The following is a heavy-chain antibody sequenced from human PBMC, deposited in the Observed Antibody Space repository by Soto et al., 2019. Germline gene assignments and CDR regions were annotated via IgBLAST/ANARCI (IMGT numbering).Heavy chain of an antibody. CDR1: GGSFSGYY. CDR2: INHSGST. CDR3: ARGRFLEGNGMDV. V-gene: IGHV4-34*01. D-gene: IGHD3-3*01. J-gene: IGHJ6*02. Sequence: QVQLQQWGAGLLKPSETLSLTCAVYGGSFSGYYWSWIRQPPGKGLEWIGEINHSGSTNYNPSLKSRVTISVDTSKNQFSLKLSAVTAADTAVEYCARGRFLEGNGMDVWGQGTTVTVSS.